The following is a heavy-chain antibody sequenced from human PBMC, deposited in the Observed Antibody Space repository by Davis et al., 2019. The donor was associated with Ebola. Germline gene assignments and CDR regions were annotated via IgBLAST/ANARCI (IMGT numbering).Heavy chain of an antibody. J-gene: IGHJ5*02. CDR2: ISAYNGNT. V-gene: IGHV1-18*04. D-gene: IGHD2-8*01. CDR1: VYTLTSHG. CDR3: ARDLGGMLEDLGWFDP. Sequence: SVTVSRLASVYTLTSHGISRVRQPPGQGLEWMGWISAYNGNTNYAQKLQGRVTMTTDTSTSTAYMELRSLRSVDKAEYYCARDLGGMLEDLGWFDPWGQGTLVTVSS.